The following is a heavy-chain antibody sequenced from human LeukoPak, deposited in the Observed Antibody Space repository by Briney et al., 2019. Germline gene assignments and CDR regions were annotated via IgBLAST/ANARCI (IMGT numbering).Heavy chain of an antibody. V-gene: IGHV1-2*02. J-gene: IGHJ4*02. CDR2: INPNSGGT. CDR1: GYTFTGYY. Sequence: ASVKVSCKASGYTFTGYYMHWVRQAPGQGLEWMGWINPNSGGTNYAQKFQGRVTMTGDTSTSTAYMELSRLTSDDTAIYYCAGRPDTAIVPIFDYWGQGTLVTVSS. D-gene: IGHD5-18*01. CDR3: AGRPDTAIVPIFDY.